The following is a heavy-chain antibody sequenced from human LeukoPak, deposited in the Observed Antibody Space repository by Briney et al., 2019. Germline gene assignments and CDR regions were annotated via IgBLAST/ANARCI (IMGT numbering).Heavy chain of an antibody. Sequence: SESLSLTCAVYGGSVSAYYWSWIRRSPGKGLEWIAEIYHDGNINYNPSLKSRVTISVDTSNSHFSLKLRSVTAADTTVYYCAREGYSYGYYYYYYMDVWGKGTTVTVSS. CDR3: AREGYSYGYYYYYYMDV. V-gene: IGHV4-34*01. CDR1: GGSVSAYY. J-gene: IGHJ6*03. D-gene: IGHD5-18*01. CDR2: IYHDGNI.